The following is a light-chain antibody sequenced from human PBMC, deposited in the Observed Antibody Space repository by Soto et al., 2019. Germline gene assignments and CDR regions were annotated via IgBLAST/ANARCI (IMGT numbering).Light chain of an antibody. CDR2: GAS. CDR3: QQYGSPPRT. V-gene: IGKV3-20*01. J-gene: IGKJ1*01. CDR1: QSIGSSY. Sequence: EIVLTQSPGTLSLSPGERATLSCRASQSIGSSYLAWYLQKPGQAHRLLIYGASIRATGIPDRFSGSGFGTDFALTISSLEPEDFSVYYCQQYGSPPRTFGQGTKVEIK.